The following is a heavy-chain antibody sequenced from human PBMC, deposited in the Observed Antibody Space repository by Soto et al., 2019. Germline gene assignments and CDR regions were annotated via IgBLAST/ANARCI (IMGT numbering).Heavy chain of an antibody. J-gene: IGHJ4*02. Sequence: QVQLVQSGAEVKKPGSSVKVSCKASGSTFSSYTISWVRQAPGQGLEWMGRISPLLGIANYAQKFQGRVTITADKSTSTAYMELSSLRSEDTAVYYCATEIAAAPDYWGQGTLVTVSS. D-gene: IGHD6-13*01. CDR3: ATEIAAAPDY. CDR1: GSTFSSYT. V-gene: IGHV1-69*02. CDR2: ISPLLGIA.